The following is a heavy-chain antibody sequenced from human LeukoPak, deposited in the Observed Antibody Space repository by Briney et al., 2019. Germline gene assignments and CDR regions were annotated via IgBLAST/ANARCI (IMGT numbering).Heavy chain of an antibody. V-gene: IGHV6-1*01. CDR1: GDSVSSNSAT. J-gene: IGHJ4*02. Sequence: SQTLSLTCAISGDSVSSNSATWNWIRQSPSRGLEWLGRTYYRSKWYNDYAVSVKSRITINPDTSKNQFSLQLNSVTPEDTAVYFCARASLGSSWPSFDYWGQGTLVAVSS. D-gene: IGHD6-13*01. CDR2: TYYRSKWYN. CDR3: ARASLGSSWPSFDY.